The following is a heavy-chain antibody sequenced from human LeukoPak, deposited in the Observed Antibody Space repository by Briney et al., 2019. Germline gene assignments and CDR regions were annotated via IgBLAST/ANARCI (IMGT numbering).Heavy chain of an antibody. CDR2: ISAYNGNT. V-gene: IGHV1-18*01. CDR1: GYTFTSYG. D-gene: IGHD3-9*01. CDR3: ARDREGSYYDILTGYRSNYGMDV. J-gene: IGHJ6*02. Sequence: GASVKVSCKASGYTFTSYGISWLRQAPGQGLEWMGWISAYNGNTNYAQNLQGRVTMTTDTSTSTAYMELRSLRSDDTAVYYCARDREGSYYDILTGYRSNYGMDVWGQGTTVTVSS.